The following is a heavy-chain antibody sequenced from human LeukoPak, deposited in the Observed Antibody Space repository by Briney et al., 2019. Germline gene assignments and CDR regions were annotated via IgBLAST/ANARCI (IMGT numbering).Heavy chain of an antibody. CDR1: GFTVSSNY. J-gene: IGHJ6*02. CDR2: IYSGGST. V-gene: IGHV3-66*01. CDR3: ARDHGGYSYGGCGMDV. Sequence: GGSLRLSCAASGFTVSSNYMSWVRQAPGKGLEWVSVIYSGGSTYYADSVKGRFTISRDNSKNTLYLQMNSLRAEDTAAYYCARDHGGYSYGGCGMDVWGQGTTVTVSS. D-gene: IGHD5-18*01.